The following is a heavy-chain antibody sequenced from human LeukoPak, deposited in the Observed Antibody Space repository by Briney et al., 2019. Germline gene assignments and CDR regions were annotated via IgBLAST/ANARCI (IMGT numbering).Heavy chain of an antibody. D-gene: IGHD2-2*01. Sequence: PSETLCLTCAVYGGSFSGYYWSWIRQPPGKGLEWVGEINHSGSTNYKPSLKSRVTRSVDPSKHQFSLKLSSVTAADTAVYYCARVSLGYCSRTSCRGGGYWGQGTLVTVSS. CDR2: INHSGST. V-gene: IGHV4-34*01. CDR3: ARVSLGYCSRTSCRGGGY. J-gene: IGHJ4*02. CDR1: GGSFSGYY.